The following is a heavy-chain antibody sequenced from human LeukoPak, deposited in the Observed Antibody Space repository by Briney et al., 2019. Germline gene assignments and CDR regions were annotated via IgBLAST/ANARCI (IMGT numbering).Heavy chain of an antibody. CDR3: ARVRQYCSSTSCGYYYGMDV. D-gene: IGHD2-2*01. J-gene: IGHJ6*02. CDR1: GGSISSGDYY. Sequence: SETLSLTCTVSGGSISSGDYYWSWIRQPPGKGLEWIGYIYYSGSTYYNPSLKSRVTISVDTSKNQFSLKLSSVTAADTAVYYCARVRQYCSSTSCGYYYGMDVWGQGTTVTVSS. CDR2: IYYSGST. V-gene: IGHV4-30-4*01.